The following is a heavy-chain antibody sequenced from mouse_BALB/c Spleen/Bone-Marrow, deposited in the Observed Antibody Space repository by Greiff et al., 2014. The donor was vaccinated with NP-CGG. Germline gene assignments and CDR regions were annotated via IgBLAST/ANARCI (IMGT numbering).Heavy chain of an antibody. D-gene: IGHD4-1*01. V-gene: IGHV14-1*02. Sequence: VQLQQSGAELVRPGALVKLSCKASGFNIKDYFMHWVKQRPEQGLEWIGWIDPEIGNTLYDPKFQGKASITADTSSNTAYLQLSSLTSEDTAVYYCARLFGTRDFDYWGQGTTPTVSS. J-gene: IGHJ2*01. CDR1: GFNIKDYF. CDR2: IDPEIGNT. CDR3: ARLFGTRDFDY.